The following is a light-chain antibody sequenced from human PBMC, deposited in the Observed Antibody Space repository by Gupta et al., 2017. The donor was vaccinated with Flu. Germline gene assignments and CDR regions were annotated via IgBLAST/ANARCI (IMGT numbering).Light chain of an antibody. V-gene: IGLV1-51*02. CDR1: GNNY. CDR3: VTWDSSRTALA. CDR2: ENN. J-gene: IGLJ2*01. Sequence: GNNYVSWYQQLPGTAPKLLIYENNKRPSEIPDRFSGSKSGTSATLAITGLQTGDEATFYCVTWDSSRTALAFGGGTKLTVL.